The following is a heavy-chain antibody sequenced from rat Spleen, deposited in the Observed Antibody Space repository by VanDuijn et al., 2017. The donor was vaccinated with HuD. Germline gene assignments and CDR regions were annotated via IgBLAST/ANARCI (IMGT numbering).Heavy chain of an antibody. J-gene: IGHJ2*01. Sequence: VQLVESGGGLVQPGRSLKLSCAASGFTFSDYGVHWVRQAPGKGLEWMGIIWGDGSTTYNSALKSRLSISRDTSKSQVFLTMNSLQTDDTAVYYCAVSTVALWGQGVMVTVSS. V-gene: IGHV2-77*01. CDR2: IWGDGST. CDR3: AVSTVAL. D-gene: IGHD1-11*01. CDR1: GFTFSDYG.